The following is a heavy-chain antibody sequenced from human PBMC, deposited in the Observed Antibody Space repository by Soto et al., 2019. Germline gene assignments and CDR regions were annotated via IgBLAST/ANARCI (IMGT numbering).Heavy chain of an antibody. CDR2: IFQSGST. J-gene: IGHJ5*02. D-gene: IGHD6-19*01. CDR3: ARGRGRYSSGWSWFDP. Sequence: SETLSLTCGVSGGTIRSPDWWTWVRQPPGKGLEWIGEIFQSGSTNYTPSLESRVTISVDKSKNQFSLALTSVTAADTAVYFCARGRGRYSSGWSWFDPWGQGILVTVS. V-gene: IGHV4-4*02. CDR1: GGTIRSPDW.